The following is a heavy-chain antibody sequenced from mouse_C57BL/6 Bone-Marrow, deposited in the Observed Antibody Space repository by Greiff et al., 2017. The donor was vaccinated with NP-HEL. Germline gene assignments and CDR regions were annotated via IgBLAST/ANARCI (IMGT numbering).Heavy chain of an antibody. Sequence: VLLVESGPELVKPGASVKISCKASGYAFSSSWMHWVKQRPGKGLEWIGRIYPGDGDTNYNEKFKGKATLTADKSSSTAYMQLSSLTSEASAGDCGDHYYGNYVGYWGQGTTLTVSS. CDR3: DHYYGNYVGY. CDR1: GYAFSSSW. J-gene: IGHJ2*01. V-gene: IGHV1-82*01. D-gene: IGHD2-1*01. CDR2: IYPGDGDT.